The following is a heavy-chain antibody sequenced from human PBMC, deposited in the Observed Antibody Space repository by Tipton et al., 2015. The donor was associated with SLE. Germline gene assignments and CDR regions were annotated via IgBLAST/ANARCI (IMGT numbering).Heavy chain of an antibody. CDR2: INWNGQST. D-gene: IGHD1-26*01. CDR1: GFSLDDYG. Sequence: SLRLSCAASGFSLDDYGMSWVRQVPGKGLEWVCGINWNGQSTSYAGSLRGRFTISRDNAMNSLFLQMNRLRAEDTAFYFCARAVSKWSTESSEFDLWGRGTLVTVSS. J-gene: IGHJ5*02. V-gene: IGHV3-20*04. CDR3: ARAVSKWSTESSEFDL.